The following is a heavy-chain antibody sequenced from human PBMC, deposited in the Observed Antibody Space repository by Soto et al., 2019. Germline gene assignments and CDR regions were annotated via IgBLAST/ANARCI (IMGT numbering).Heavy chain of an antibody. V-gene: IGHV3-23*01. D-gene: IGHD3-22*01. CDR3: AKCSAYYYDSSGYYYSVALYGMDV. CDR2: ISGSGGST. CDR1: GFTFSSYA. Sequence: PGGSLRLSCAASGFTFSSYAMSWVRQAPGKGLEWVSAISGSGGSTYYADSVKGRSTISRDNSKNTLYLQMNSLRAEDTAVYYCAKCSAYYYDSSGYYYSVALYGMDVWGQGTTVTVSS. J-gene: IGHJ6*02.